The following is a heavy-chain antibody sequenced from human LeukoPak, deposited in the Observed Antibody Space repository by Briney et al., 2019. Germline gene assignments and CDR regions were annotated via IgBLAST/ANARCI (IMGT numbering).Heavy chain of an antibody. J-gene: IGHJ5*02. CDR2: IKQDGSEK. CDR1: GFTFSSYW. CDR3: ARGGPLAHYVWGSYISGGHLKSDWFDP. V-gene: IGHV3-7*04. D-gene: IGHD3-16*01. Sequence: GGSLRLSCAASGFTFSSYWMSWVRQAPGKGLEWVANIKQDGSEKYYVDSVKGRFTISRDNAKNSLYLQMNSLRAEDTAVYYCARGGPLAHYVWGSYISGGHLKSDWFDPWGQGTLVTVSS.